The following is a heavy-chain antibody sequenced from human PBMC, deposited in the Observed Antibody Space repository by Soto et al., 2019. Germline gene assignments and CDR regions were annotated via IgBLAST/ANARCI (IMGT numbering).Heavy chain of an antibody. CDR2: SSYDGRET. Sequence: GSLRLSCAASDXYLSSYCLHWVRQSPGKGLEWVAASSYDGRETFYADPAERRFTVYKEMSKKTEFLQMNALRHEYTDVYVCAREWGWTILNFDNWGQGIPVTVSS. CDR3: AREWGWTILNFDN. J-gene: IGHJ4*02. D-gene: IGHD3-16*01. V-gene: IGHV3-30*03. CDR1: DXYLSSYC.